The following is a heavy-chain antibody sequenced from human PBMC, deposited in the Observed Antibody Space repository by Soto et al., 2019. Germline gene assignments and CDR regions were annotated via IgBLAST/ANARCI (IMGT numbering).Heavy chain of an antibody. D-gene: IGHD5-18*01. Sequence: PSETLSLTCDVSGGSTMISSYYCAWIRQPPGKGLEWIGSIYYSGSTYYNPSLKSRVTISVDTSKNQFSLKLSSVTAADTAVYYCARGGGYSYGEIDYWGQGTLVTVSS. CDR2: IYYSGST. J-gene: IGHJ4*02. CDR1: GGSTMISSYY. V-gene: IGHV4-39*01. CDR3: ARGGGYSYGEIDY.